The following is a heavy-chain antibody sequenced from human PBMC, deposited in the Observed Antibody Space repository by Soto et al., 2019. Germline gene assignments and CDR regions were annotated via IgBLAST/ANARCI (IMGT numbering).Heavy chain of an antibody. D-gene: IGHD3-22*01. CDR1: GGTFSSLD. V-gene: IGHV1-69*06. Sequence: SVKVSCKASGGTFSSLDINWVRQAPGQGLEWMGGIIPISETTNYAQIFQGRVSIVADKSTSTAYMELSRLRSEDTAVYYCARALLSHSYDSGGYDSYFHAMDVWGQGTPVTISS. CDR3: ARALLSHSYDSGGYDSYFHAMDV. CDR2: IIPISETT. J-gene: IGHJ6*02.